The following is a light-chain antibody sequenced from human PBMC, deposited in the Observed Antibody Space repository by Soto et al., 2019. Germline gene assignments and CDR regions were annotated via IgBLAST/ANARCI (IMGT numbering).Light chain of an antibody. CDR3: QQYGTLPPIT. CDR2: GAS. J-gene: IGKJ5*01. Sequence: ERVLTQSLATLSLSQGERATXSFRASQRIISNLAWYQQKPGQAPRLLIYGASSRATAIPDRFSGSGSGRDFTLTINRLEPEDYAVYYCQQYGTLPPITFGQGTSMDIK. CDR1: QRIISN. V-gene: IGKV3-20*01.